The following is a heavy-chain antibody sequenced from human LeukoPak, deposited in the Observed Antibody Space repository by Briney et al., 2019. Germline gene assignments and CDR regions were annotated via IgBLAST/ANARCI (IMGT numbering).Heavy chain of an antibody. CDR2: ISAYNGNT. J-gene: IGHJ4*02. V-gene: IGHV1-18*01. Sequence: ASVKVSCKASGYTFTSYGISWVRQAPGQGLEWMGWISAYNGNTNSAQKLQGRVTMTTDTSTSTAYMELRSLRSDDTGVYYCARDPAWLLLWFGESEYYFDYWGQGTLVTVSS. CDR1: GYTFTSYG. D-gene: IGHD3-10*01. CDR3: ARDPAWLLLWFGESEYYFDY.